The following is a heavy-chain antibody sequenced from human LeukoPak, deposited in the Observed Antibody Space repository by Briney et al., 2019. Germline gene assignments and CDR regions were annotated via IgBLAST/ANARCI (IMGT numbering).Heavy chain of an antibody. J-gene: IGHJ4*02. Sequence: GGSLRLSCAASGFTFRSYAMQWVRQAPGKGVEWVSYITYTSGTRFYADSVKGRFTISNDNAKDSLYLQMSSLRVEDTAVYYCAREHSGGGNYYDSSGYYRSFDYWGQGTPVTVSS. CDR1: GFTFRSYA. CDR2: ITYTSGTR. CDR3: AREHSGGGNYYDSSGYYRSFDY. V-gene: IGHV3-48*01. D-gene: IGHD3-22*01.